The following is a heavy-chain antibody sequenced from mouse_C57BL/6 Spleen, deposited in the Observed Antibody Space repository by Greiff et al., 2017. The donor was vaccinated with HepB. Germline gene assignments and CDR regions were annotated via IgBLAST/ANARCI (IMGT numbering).Heavy chain of an antibody. D-gene: IGHD4-1*01. V-gene: IGHV1-47*01. CDR3: ARGGLGLRNFDV. Sequence: VKLPQSGAELVKPGASVKMSCKASGYTFTTYPIEWMKQNHGKSLEWIGNFHPYNDDTKYNEKFKGKATLTVEKSSSTVYLELSRLTSDDSAVYYCARGGLGLRNFDVWGTGTTVTVSS. CDR1: GYTFTTYP. J-gene: IGHJ1*03. CDR2: FHPYNDDT.